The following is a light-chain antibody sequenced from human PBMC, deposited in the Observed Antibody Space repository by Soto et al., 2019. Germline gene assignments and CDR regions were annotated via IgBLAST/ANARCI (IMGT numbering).Light chain of an antibody. CDR2: EAN. V-gene: IGLV2-23*02. Sequence: QSVLTQPASVSGSPGQSITISCTGTSSDIGDYNSVSWYQQHPGKAPKLIIYEANKRPSGVSDRFSGSRSGTTASLTISALQAEDEADYSCYSFAGGATFVFGGGTKLTVL. CDR3: YSFAGGATFV. J-gene: IGLJ2*01. CDR1: SSDIGDYNS.